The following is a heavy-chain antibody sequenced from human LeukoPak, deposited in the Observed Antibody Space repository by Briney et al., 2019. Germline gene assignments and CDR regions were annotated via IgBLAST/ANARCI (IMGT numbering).Heavy chain of an antibody. D-gene: IGHD4-23*01. CDR1: EFTFSSYS. CDR2: ISSTASSI. CDR3: ARYVTYHGGDWFDP. J-gene: IGHJ5*02. Sequence: GSLRLSCAASEFTFSSYSMSWVRQAPGKGLEWVSYISSTASSIYYADSVKGRFTISRDNAKNSLYLQMNSLRAEDTAVYYCARYVTYHGGDWFDPWGQGTLVTVSS. V-gene: IGHV3-48*04.